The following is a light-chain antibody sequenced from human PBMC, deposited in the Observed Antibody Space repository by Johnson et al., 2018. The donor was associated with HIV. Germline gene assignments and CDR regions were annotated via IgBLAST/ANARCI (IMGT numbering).Light chain of an antibody. CDR1: SSNIGNNY. CDR2: ENN. Sequence: QLVLTQPPSVSAAPGQKVTISCSGSSSNIGNNYVSWYQQFPGTAPKLLIYENNKRPSGIPDRFSGSKSGTSATLGITGVQTGDEADYYCGTWDSSLSASYVFGTGTKVTVL. CDR3: GTWDSSLSASYV. V-gene: IGLV1-51*02. J-gene: IGLJ1*01.